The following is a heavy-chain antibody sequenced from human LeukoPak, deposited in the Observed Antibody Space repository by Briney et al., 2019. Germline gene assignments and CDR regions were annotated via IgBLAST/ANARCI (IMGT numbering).Heavy chain of an antibody. Sequence: SVKVSCKASGGTFSSYAISWVRQAPGQGLEWMGRIIPILGIANYAQKFQGRVTTTADKSTSTAYMELSSLRSEDTAVYYCARASGYDYYYYGMDVWGQGTTVTVSS. D-gene: IGHD5-12*01. CDR1: GGTFSSYA. CDR3: ARASGYDYYYYGMDV. J-gene: IGHJ6*02. CDR2: IIPILGIA. V-gene: IGHV1-69*04.